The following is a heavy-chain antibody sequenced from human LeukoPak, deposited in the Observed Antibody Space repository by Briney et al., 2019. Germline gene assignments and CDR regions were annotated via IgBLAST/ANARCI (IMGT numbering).Heavy chain of an antibody. CDR1: GGTFSSYA. Sequence: ASVKVSCKASGGTFSSYAISWVRQAPGQGLEWMGGIIPIFGTANYAQKFQGRVTITADESTSTAYMELSSLRSEDTAVYYCARDMVIPNWFDPWGQGTLVTVSS. J-gene: IGHJ5*02. CDR2: IIPIFGTA. V-gene: IGHV1-69*13. D-gene: IGHD3-22*01. CDR3: ARDMVIPNWFDP.